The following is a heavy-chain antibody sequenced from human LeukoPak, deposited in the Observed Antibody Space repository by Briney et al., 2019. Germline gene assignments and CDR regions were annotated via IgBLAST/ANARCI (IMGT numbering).Heavy chain of an antibody. CDR3: ARSLFPFFDY. D-gene: IGHD3-3*01. Sequence: GGSLRPSCAASGFTFSRYEMNWVRQAPGKGLEWVSYISSSGSSICYADSVKGRFTISRDNAKNLLFLQMNSLRAEDTAIYHCARSLFPFFDYWGQGSLVTVSS. CDR2: ISSSGSSI. J-gene: IGHJ4*02. V-gene: IGHV3-48*03. CDR1: GFTFSRYE.